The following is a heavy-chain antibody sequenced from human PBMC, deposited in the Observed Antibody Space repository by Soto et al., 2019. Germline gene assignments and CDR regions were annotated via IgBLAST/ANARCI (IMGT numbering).Heavy chain of an antibody. CDR3: ARAMAAGITRFDP. Sequence: GASVKVSCKASGGTFSSYAISWVRQAPGQGLEWVGGIIPIFGTANYAQKFQGRVTITADKSTSTAYMELSSLRSEDTAVYYCARAMAAGITRFDPWGQGTLVTVSS. CDR2: IIPIFGTA. J-gene: IGHJ5*02. CDR1: GGTFSSYA. D-gene: IGHD6-13*01. V-gene: IGHV1-69*06.